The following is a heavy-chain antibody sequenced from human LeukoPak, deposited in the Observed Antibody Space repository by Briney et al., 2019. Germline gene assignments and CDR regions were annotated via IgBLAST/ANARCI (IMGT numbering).Heavy chain of an antibody. CDR1: GFTFSSYA. CDR2: ISGSGGST. Sequence: GGSLRLSCAASGFTFSSYAMSWVRQAPGKGLEWVSAISGSGGSTYYADSVKGRFTISRDNSKNTLYLQMNSLRAEDTAVYYCAKDLQIGGSQLWTTAADYWGQGTLVTVSP. D-gene: IGHD5-18*01. J-gene: IGHJ4*02. V-gene: IGHV3-23*01. CDR3: AKDLQIGGSQLWTTAADY.